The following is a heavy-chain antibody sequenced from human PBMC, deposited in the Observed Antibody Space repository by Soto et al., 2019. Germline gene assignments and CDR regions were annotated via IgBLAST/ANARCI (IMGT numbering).Heavy chain of an antibody. J-gene: IGHJ4*02. V-gene: IGHV4-59*12. Sequence: SETLSLTCTVSGGSISSYYWSWMGPPPGKGLEWIGYIYYSGSTNYNPSLKSRVTISVDTSKNQFSLKLSSVTAADTAVYYCARDFGTIFGLVGNFDYWGQGTLVTVSS. D-gene: IGHD3-3*01. CDR1: GGSISSYY. CDR2: IYYSGST. CDR3: ARDFGTIFGLVGNFDY.